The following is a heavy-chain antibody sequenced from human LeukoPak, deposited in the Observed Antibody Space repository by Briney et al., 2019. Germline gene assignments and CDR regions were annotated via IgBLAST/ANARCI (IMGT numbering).Heavy chain of an antibody. CDR3: AKDLQAYCSGGSCPAYV. CDR1: GFTFSSYA. D-gene: IGHD2-15*01. V-gene: IGHV3-23*01. Sequence: GRSLRLSCAASGFTFSSYALTWVRQAPGKGREWVSVISGSDGSTYYADSVKGRFTISRDNSKNTLYLQMNSLRAEDTAIYYCAKDLQAYCSGGSCPAYVWGKGTTVTVSS. CDR2: ISGSDGST. J-gene: IGHJ6*04.